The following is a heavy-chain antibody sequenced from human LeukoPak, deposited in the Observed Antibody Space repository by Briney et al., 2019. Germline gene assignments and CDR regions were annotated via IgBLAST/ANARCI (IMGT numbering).Heavy chain of an antibody. Sequence: SETLSLTCTVSGGSISTSNYYWGWIRQPPGKGLEWIGNIFYSGSTYYSPSLRSRVTISLDTSRNQFSLKLNSVTAADTAVYYCARMTVSGRDNWFDPWGQGTLVTVSS. D-gene: IGHD6-19*01. CDR2: IFYSGST. J-gene: IGHJ5*02. V-gene: IGHV4-39*07. CDR1: GGSISTSNYY. CDR3: ARMTVSGRDNWFDP.